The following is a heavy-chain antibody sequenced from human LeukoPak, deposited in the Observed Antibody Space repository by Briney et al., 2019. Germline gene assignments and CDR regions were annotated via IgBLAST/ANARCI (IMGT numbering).Heavy chain of an antibody. CDR3: ARDDGYSGYGY. CDR2: IYSGGRT. CDR1: GLRVSNNY. D-gene: IGHD5-12*01. V-gene: IGHV3-66*01. J-gene: IGHJ4*02. Sequence: GGSLRLSCTASGLRVSNNYMSWVRQAPGKGLEWVSVIYSGGRTYYADSVKGRFTISRDNSKNTLFLQMNSLRAEDTAVYYCARDDGYSGYGYWGQGTLVTVSS.